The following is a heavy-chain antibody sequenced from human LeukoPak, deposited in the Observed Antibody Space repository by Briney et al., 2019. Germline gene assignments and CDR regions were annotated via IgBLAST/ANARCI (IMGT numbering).Heavy chain of an antibody. V-gene: IGHV4-59*13. D-gene: IGHD5-24*01. Sequence: SETLSLTCTVSGGSISSYYWSWVRRPPGKGLEWVGYIYYNGSTNSNASLKSRVTISVDTSKNQFSLKLSSVTAADTAVYYCARWVWDGYNDYFDYWGQGTLVPVSS. CDR3: ARWVWDGYNDYFDY. CDR1: GGSISSYY. J-gene: IGHJ4*02. CDR2: IYYNGST.